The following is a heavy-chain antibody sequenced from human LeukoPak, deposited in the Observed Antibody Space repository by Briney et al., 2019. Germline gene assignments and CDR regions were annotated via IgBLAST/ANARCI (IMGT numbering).Heavy chain of an antibody. CDR2: IYSGGST. V-gene: IGHV3-53*01. CDR3: ARKLNYYDSSGYYGHFDY. CDR1: GFTVSSNY. J-gene: IGHJ4*02. Sequence: PGGSLRLSCAASGFTVSSNYMSWVRQAPGKGLEWVSVIYSGGSTYYADSVKGRFTISRDNSKNTLYLQVNSLRAEDTAVYYCARKLNYYDSSGYYGHFDYWGQGTLVTVSS. D-gene: IGHD3-22*01.